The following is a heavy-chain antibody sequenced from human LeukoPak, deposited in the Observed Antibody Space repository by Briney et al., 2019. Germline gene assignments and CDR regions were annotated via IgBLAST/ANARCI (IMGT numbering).Heavy chain of an antibody. Sequence: ASVKVSCKASGYIFTRYYMHWVRQPPGQGLEWMGWSNPNCGGTNYAHDFQCRVTMTRGRSISTAYMEMSRLRSDDTAVYYCARDGGIGATIWDSGFWFDPWGQGTLVTVSS. CDR3: ARDGGIGATIWDSGFWFDP. V-gene: IGHV1-2*07. CDR1: GYIFTRYY. D-gene: IGHD5-12*01. J-gene: IGHJ5*02. CDR2: SNPNCGGT.